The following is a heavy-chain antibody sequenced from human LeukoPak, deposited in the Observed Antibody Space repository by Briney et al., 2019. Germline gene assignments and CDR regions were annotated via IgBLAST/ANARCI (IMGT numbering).Heavy chain of an antibody. CDR2: ISAYNGNT. D-gene: IGHD3-16*02. V-gene: IGHV1-18*01. CDR3: ARGSDDYVWGSYRSPSPFDY. CDR1: GYTFTSYG. Sequence: GASVKVSCTASGYTFTSYGISWVRQAPGQGLEWMGWISAYNGNTNYAQKLQGRVTMTTDTSTSTAYMELRSLRSDDTAVYYCARGSDDYVWGSYRSPSPFDYWGQGTLVTVSS. J-gene: IGHJ4*02.